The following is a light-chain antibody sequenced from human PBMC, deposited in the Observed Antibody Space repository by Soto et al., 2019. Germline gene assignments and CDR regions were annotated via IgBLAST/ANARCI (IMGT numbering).Light chain of an antibody. J-gene: IGLJ1*01. Sequence: QSVLTQAPSVSGTPAQRVTISCSGSSSNIGSHTVNWYQQLPGTAPRLLIYTNNQRPSGVPDRFSGSKSGTSASLAISGRQSEDEADYYWGTWDDSLNGYVFGTGTKLTVL. CDR1: SSNIGSHT. CDR2: TNN. V-gene: IGLV1-44*01. CDR3: GTWDDSLNGYV.